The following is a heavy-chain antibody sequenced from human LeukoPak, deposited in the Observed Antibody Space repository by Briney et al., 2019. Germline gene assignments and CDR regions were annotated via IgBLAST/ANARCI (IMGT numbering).Heavy chain of an antibody. J-gene: IGHJ4*02. D-gene: IGHD2-21*02. CDR2: ISSSGTTI. CDR3: ARGPRYCGGDCYSDY. Sequence: GGSLRLSCSASGFSFTDYYMSWIRQSPGKGLEWVSYISSSGTTIYYADSVKGRFTISRDTAKNTLYLQMNSLRVEDTAMYYCARGPRYCGGDCYSDYWGQGTMVTVSS. V-gene: IGHV3-11*04. CDR1: GFSFTDYY.